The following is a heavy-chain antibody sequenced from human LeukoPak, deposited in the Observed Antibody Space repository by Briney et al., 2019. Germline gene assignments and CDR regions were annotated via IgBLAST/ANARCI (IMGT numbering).Heavy chain of an antibody. CDR1: GFTFSENW. CDR2: INRDGGLT. CDR3: AREEHRLAEAGTSAFDL. V-gene: IGHV3-74*01. D-gene: IGHD6-13*01. J-gene: IGHJ3*01. Sequence: PGGSLRLSCVASGFTFSENWMHWVRQAPGKGLAWVSHINRDGGLTNYADSVKGRFTISRDNARNTVYLQTSSLRVEDTAIYFCAREEHRLAEAGTSAFDLGGQGTLVTVSP.